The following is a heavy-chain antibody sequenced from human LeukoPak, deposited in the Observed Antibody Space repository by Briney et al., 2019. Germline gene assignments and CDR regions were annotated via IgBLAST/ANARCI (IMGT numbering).Heavy chain of an antibody. V-gene: IGHV4-39*07. CDR1: GGSISSSSYY. D-gene: IGHD3-10*01. CDR3: ARGGSTMVRGVINYYYYYMDV. Sequence: PSETLSLTCTVSGGSISSSSYYWGWIRQPPGKGLEWIGSIYYSGSTYYNPSLKSRVTISVDTSKNQFSLKLSSVTAADTAVYYCARGGSTMVRGVINYYYYYMDVWGKGTTVTVSS. J-gene: IGHJ6*03. CDR2: IYYSGST.